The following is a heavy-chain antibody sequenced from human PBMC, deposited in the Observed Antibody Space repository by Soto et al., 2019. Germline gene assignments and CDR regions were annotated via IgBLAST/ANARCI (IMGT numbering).Heavy chain of an antibody. CDR2: IIPILGIA. CDR3: ARDQSGYDYSDAFDI. V-gene: IGHV1-69*04. D-gene: IGHD5-12*01. Sequence: ASVKVSCKASGGTFSSYTISWVRQAPGQGLEWMGRIIPILGIANYAQKFQGRVTITADKSTSTAYMELSSLRSEDTAVYYCARDQSGYDYSDAFDIWGQGTMVTVSS. CDR1: GGTFSSYT. J-gene: IGHJ3*02.